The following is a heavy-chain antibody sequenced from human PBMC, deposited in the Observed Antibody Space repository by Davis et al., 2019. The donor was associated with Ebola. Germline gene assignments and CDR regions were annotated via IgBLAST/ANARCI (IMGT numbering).Heavy chain of an antibody. V-gene: IGHV1-58*02. CDR1: GFTFTSSA. Sequence: SVTVSRMASGFTFTSSAMQWVRQARGHRREWIGWIGVGSGNTNYAQKFQERVTITRDMSTSTAYMELSSLRSEDTAVYYCAAGILWQQRGPTNYYGMDVWGQGTTVTVSS. CDR3: AAGILWQQRGPTNYYGMDV. J-gene: IGHJ6*02. CDR2: IGVGSGNT. D-gene: IGHD5-12*01.